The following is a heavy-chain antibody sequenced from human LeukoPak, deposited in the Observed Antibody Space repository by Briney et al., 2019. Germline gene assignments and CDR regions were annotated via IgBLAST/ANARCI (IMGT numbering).Heavy chain of an antibody. CDR2: IIPTLEIA. V-gene: IGHV1-69*04. Sequence: ASVKVSCKASGGTFSSYAISWVRQAPGQGLEWMGRIIPTLEIANYAQEFQGRVTISADKSTSTAYMELSSLRPEDTAVYYCARVISGTWLWFWGQGTLVTVSS. CDR1: GGTFSSYA. J-gene: IGHJ4*02. CDR3: ARVISGTWLWF. D-gene: IGHD1-14*01.